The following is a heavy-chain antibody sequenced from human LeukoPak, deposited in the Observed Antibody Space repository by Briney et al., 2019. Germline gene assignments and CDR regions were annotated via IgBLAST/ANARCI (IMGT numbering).Heavy chain of an antibody. J-gene: IGHJ4*02. Sequence: GGSLRLSCAASGFTFNSYGMHWVRQAPGKGLEWVAVISYDGSNKYYVDSVKGRFTISRDNSKSTVYVQMNSLRAEDTAVYYCARGYCSGGSCYAGDYWGQGTLVTVSS. CDR1: GFTFNSYG. CDR2: ISYDGSNK. CDR3: ARGYCSGGSCYAGDY. V-gene: IGHV3-30*03. D-gene: IGHD2-15*01.